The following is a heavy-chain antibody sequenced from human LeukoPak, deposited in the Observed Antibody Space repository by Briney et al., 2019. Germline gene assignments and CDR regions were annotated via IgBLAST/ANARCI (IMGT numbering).Heavy chain of an antibody. CDR1: GFTFSSYG. Sequence: GESLKISCAASGFTFSSYGMHWVRQAPGKGLEWVAVISNDGSNKYYADSVKGRFTISRDNSKNTLYLQMNSLRAEDTAVYYCATVYCSSTSCYGDLDYWGQGTLVTVSS. D-gene: IGHD2-2*01. CDR3: ATVYCSSTSCYGDLDY. V-gene: IGHV3-30*03. CDR2: ISNDGSNK. J-gene: IGHJ4*02.